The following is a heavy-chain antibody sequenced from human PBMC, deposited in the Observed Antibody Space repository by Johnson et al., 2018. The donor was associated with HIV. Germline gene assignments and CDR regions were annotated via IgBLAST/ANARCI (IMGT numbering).Heavy chain of an antibody. CDR1: GFTFDDYA. V-gene: IGHV3-9*01. CDR3: ARRSSYDAFDI. J-gene: IGHJ3*02. CDR2: ISWNSGSI. Sequence: QLVESGGGLVQPGRSLRLSCAASGFTFDDYAMHWVRQAPGKGLEWVSGISWNSGSIGYADSVTGRFTISRDNAKNSLYLQMNSLRAEDTALYYCARRSSYDAFDIWGQGTMVTVSS.